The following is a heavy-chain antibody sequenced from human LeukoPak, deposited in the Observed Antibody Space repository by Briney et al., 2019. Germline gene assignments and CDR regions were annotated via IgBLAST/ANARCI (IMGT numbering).Heavy chain of an antibody. CDR2: ISSSGSTI. J-gene: IGHJ4*02. D-gene: IGHD5-12*01. CDR3: AREKRRIVAPQTYYFDY. Sequence: GGSLRLSCAASGFTFSDYYMSWIRQAPGKGLEWVSYISSSGSTIYYADSVKGRFTISRDNAKNSLYLQMNSLRAEDTAVYYCAREKRRIVAPQTYYFDYWGQGTLVTVSS. CDR1: GFTFSDYY. V-gene: IGHV3-11*01.